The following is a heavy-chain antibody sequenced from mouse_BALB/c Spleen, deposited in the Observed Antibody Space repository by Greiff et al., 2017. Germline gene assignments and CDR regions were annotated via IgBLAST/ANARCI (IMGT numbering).Heavy chain of an antibody. D-gene: IGHD2-4*01. V-gene: IGHV3-2*02. CDR3: ARSNYDYDVGYFDV. CDR1: GYSITSDYA. Sequence: VQLQQSGPGLVKPSQSLSLTCTVTGYSITSDYAWNWIRQFPGNKLEWMGYISYSGSTSYNPSLKSRISITRDTSKNQFFLQLNSVTTEDTATYYCARSNYDYDVGYFDVWGAGTTVTVSS. J-gene: IGHJ1*01. CDR2: ISYSGST.